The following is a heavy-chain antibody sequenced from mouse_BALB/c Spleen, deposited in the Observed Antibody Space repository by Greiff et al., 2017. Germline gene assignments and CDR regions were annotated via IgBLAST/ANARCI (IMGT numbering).Heavy chain of an antibody. CDR1: GFTFSSFG. Sequence: EVQVVESGGGLVQPGGSRKLSCAASGFTFSSFGMHWVRQAPEKGLEWVAYISSGSSTIYYADTVKGRFTISRDNPKNTLFLQMTSLRSEDTAMYYCASGVYYAMDYWGQGTSVTVSS. V-gene: IGHV5-17*02. CDR3: ASGVYYAMDY. CDR2: ISSGSSTI. J-gene: IGHJ4*01.